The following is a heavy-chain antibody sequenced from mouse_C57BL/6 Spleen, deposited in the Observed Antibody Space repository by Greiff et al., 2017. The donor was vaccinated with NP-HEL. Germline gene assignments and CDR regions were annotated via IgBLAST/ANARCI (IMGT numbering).Heavy chain of an antibody. CDR3: ARVDDYDGAMDY. CDR1: GYAFSSSW. CDR2: IYPGDGDT. V-gene: IGHV1-82*01. J-gene: IGHJ4*01. Sequence: QVQLQQSGPELVKPGASVKISCKASGYAFSSSWMTWVKQRPGKGLEWIGRIYPGDGDTNYNGKFKGKATLTADTSYSTAYMHLSSLTSEDSAVYFCARVDDYDGAMDYWGQGTSVTVSS. D-gene: IGHD2-4*01.